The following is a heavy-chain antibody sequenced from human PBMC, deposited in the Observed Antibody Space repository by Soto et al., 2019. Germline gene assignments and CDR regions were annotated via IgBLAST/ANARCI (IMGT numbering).Heavy chain of an antibody. CDR2: ISVTSAYT. D-gene: IGHD5-18*01. CDR3: AITPRSSYGPFDY. Sequence: PGWSLGLSSVASGFTFNDYYMSWIRQAPGKGLEWLSYISVTSAYTNYAESVKGRFTISRDNAQNSLYLQMNSLRAEDTALYYCAITPRSSYGPFDYWGRGTLVTVYS. CDR1: GFTFNDYY. V-gene: IGHV3-11*06. J-gene: IGHJ4*02.